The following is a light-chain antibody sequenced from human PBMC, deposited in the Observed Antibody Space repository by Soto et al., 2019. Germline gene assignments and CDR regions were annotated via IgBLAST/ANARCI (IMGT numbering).Light chain of an antibody. CDR3: QQQGT. CDR2: AAS. CDR1: QSLSSSY. V-gene: IGKV3-20*01. J-gene: IGKJ2*01. Sequence: EIVLTQSTGTLSFSPGEKATLSCRASQSLSSSYVVWYQQTPGHAPSLLIYAASRRATSIPDRFSGSGSATEYTLTISRLEPEDFSVYYCQQQGTFGQGTKLEIK.